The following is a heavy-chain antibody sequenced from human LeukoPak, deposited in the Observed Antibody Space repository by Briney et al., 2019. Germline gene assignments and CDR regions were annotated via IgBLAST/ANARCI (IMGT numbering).Heavy chain of an antibody. CDR2: VNHSGST. D-gene: IGHD3-9*01. J-gene: IGHJ4*02. CDR1: GGSFSDYY. V-gene: IGHV4-34*01. Sequence: SETLSLTCAVYGGSFSDYYWSWIRQPPGKGLEWIGEVNHSGSTNYNPSLKSRGTISVDKSKNQSSLKLISVPAADTAVYYCARISLTGYAPISGYFDYWGQGTLVTVSS. CDR3: ARISLTGYAPISGYFDY.